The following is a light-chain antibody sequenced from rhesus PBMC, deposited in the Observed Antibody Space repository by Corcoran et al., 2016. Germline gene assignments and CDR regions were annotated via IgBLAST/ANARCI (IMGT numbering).Light chain of an antibody. Sequence: DIQMTQSPSSLSASVGDRVTITCRASQGISNNLAWYQQKPGKVPKLLSNKASTLQSGIPSRFSGSGTGTDFTLTISSLQPEDFATYYCQHGYGILYSFGQGTKVEIK. CDR2: KAS. CDR3: QHGYGILYS. CDR1: QGISNN. V-gene: IGKV1-25*01. J-gene: IGKJ2*01.